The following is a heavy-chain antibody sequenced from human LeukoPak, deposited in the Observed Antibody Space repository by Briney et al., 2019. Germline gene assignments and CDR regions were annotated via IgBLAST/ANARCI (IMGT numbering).Heavy chain of an antibody. CDR3: ARERITGTTGFDY. CDR1: GGSFSGYY. V-gene: IGHV4-34*01. D-gene: IGHD1-20*01. J-gene: IGHJ4*02. CDR2: INHSGST. Sequence: SETLSLTCAVYGGSFSGYYWSWIRQPPGKGLEWIGEINHSGSTNYNPSLKSRVTISVDTSKNQFSLKLSSVTAADTAVYYCARERITGTTGFDYWGQGTLVTVSS.